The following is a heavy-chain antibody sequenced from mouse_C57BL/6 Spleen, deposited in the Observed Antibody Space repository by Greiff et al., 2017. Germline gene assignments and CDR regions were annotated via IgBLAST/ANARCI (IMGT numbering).Heavy chain of an antibody. CDR2: ISPGDGDT. Sequence: VQLQQSGPELVKPGASVKISCQASGYAFSSSWMNWVKQRPGKGLEWIGRISPGDGDTNYNGKFKGKATLTADKSSSTAYMQLSSLTSEDSAVYFCARGEGYGYDFDYWGQGTTLTVSS. J-gene: IGHJ2*01. CDR1: GYAFSSSW. V-gene: IGHV1-82*01. D-gene: IGHD2-2*01. CDR3: ARGEGYGYDFDY.